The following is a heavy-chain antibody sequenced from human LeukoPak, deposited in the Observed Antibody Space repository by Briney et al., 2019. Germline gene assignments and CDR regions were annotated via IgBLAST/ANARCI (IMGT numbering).Heavy chain of an antibody. CDR1: GGSFSGYY. D-gene: IGHD7-27*01. V-gene: IGHV4-34*01. CDR2: INHSGST. J-gene: IGHJ4*02. Sequence: SETLSLTCAVHGGSFSGYYWSWIRQPPGKGLEWIGEINHSGSTNYNPSLKSRVTISVDTSKNQFSLKLSSVTAADTAVYYCARDLGTFDYWGQGTLVTVSS. CDR3: ARDLGTFDY.